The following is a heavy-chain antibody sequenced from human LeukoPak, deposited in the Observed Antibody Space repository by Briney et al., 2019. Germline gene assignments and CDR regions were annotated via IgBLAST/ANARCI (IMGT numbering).Heavy chain of an antibody. V-gene: IGHV1-69*05. J-gene: IGHJ4*02. D-gene: IGHD2-21*02. CDR2: IIPIFGTA. Sequence: SVKVSCKASGGTFSSYAISWVRQAPGQGLEWMGGIIPIFGTANYAQKFQGRVTITTDESTSTAYMELSSLRSEDTAVYYCARGGHIVVVTAILPNYYYDYWGQGTLVTVSS. CDR3: ARGGHIVVVTAILPNYYYDY. CDR1: GGTFSSYA.